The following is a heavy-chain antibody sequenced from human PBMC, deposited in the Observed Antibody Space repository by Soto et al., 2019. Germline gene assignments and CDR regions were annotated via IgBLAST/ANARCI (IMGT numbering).Heavy chain of an antibody. V-gene: IGHV4-31*03. Sequence: VQLEESGPGLLKPSQTLSLTCTVSGESIATGAFYWSWIRLQSGKGPEWIGSIFYAGDTYYNPYLKSRVEISLDGSQNHFSLNLRSVTAADTAVYYCAREGDYRTWFEPWGPGTLVTVSS. D-gene: IGHD4-17*01. J-gene: IGHJ5*02. CDR1: GESIATGAFY. CDR2: IFYAGDT. CDR3: AREGDYRTWFEP.